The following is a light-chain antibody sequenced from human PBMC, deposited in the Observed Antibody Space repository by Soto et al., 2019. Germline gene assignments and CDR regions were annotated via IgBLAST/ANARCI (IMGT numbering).Light chain of an antibody. V-gene: IGLV4-69*01. J-gene: IGLJ3*02. CDR3: QTWGTGIRV. CDR1: SGHSSNS. CDR2: INSDGSH. Sequence: QPVLTQSPSVSASLGASVRLTCTLSSGHSSNSIAWHQQQPEKGPRYLMKINSDGSHNKGDGIPDRFPGSSSGTERYLTISSLQSDDEADYYCQTWGTGIRVFGGGTKVTVL.